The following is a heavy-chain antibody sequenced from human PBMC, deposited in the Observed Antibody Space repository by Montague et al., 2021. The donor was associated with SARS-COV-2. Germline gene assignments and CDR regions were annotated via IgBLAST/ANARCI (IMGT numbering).Heavy chain of an antibody. V-gene: IGHV4-34*01. D-gene: IGHD4/OR15-4a*01. CDR1: GGSFSNHY. CDR2: SNGRGIT. CDR3: AWATVSVNMALVVLFGGLYYCDS. J-gene: IGHJ4*02. Sequence: SETLSLTCAVSGGSFSNHYWSWIRQPPGKGLEWIGESNGRGITNYNPSXXSRVPISVATSKNQFSLRLRSVTATATAVYYCAWATVSVNMALVVLFGGLYYCDSWGQGTLVAVSS.